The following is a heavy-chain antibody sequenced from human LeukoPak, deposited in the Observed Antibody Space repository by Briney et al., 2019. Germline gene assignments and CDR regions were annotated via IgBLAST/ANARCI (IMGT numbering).Heavy chain of an antibody. CDR2: IYHSGST. Sequence: SETLSLTCTVSGASITTYYWTWIRQPPGKGLEWIGYIYHSGSTNYNPSLKSRVTISLDTSRNQFSLRLSSVTAADTAVYFCAREYSTSSEGDYFDYWGQGSLVTVSS. D-gene: IGHD6-6*01. CDR1: GASITTYY. J-gene: IGHJ4*02. CDR3: AREYSTSSEGDYFDY. V-gene: IGHV4-59*01.